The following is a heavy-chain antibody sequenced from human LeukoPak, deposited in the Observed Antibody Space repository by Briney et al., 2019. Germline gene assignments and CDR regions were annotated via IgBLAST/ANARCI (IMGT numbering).Heavy chain of an antibody. D-gene: IGHD3-22*01. Sequence: ASVKVSCKASGYTFTSYDINWVRQATGQGLEWMGWMNPNSGNTGYAQKFQGRVTMTRNTSISTAYMELSSLRSEDTAVYYCARGPPSGYLGFYYYYYGMDVWGQGTTVTVSS. CDR2: MNPNSGNT. CDR3: ARGPPSGYLGFYYYYYGMDV. V-gene: IGHV1-8*01. J-gene: IGHJ6*02. CDR1: GYTFTSYD.